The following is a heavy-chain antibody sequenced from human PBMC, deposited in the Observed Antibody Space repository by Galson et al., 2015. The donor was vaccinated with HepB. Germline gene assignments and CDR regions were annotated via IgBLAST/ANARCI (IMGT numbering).Heavy chain of an antibody. J-gene: IGHJ4*02. CDR2: LNPNSGDT. Sequence: SVKVSCKASGYTFTDYYLHWVRQAPGQGLEWMGRLNPNSGDTSYPQKFQGRVTMTSDTSISAAYMELSSLTSDDTAAYYCARSHLKYYFDYWGQGTLVTVSS. CDR3: ARSHLKYYFDY. V-gene: IGHV1-2*06. CDR1: GYTFTDYY.